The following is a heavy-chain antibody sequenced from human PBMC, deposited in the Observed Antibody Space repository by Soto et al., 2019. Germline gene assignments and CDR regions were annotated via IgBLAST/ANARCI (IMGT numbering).Heavy chain of an antibody. CDR2: IWYDGSNK. D-gene: IGHD6-13*01. CDR1: GFTFSSYG. J-gene: IGHJ4*02. CDR3: ARRYCIAAFDY. Sequence: SLRLSCAASGFTFSSYGMHWVRQAPGKGLEWVAVIWYDGSNKYYADSVKGRFTISRDNSKNTLYLQMNSLRAEDTAVYYCARRYCIAAFDYWGQGTLVTVSS. V-gene: IGHV3-33*01.